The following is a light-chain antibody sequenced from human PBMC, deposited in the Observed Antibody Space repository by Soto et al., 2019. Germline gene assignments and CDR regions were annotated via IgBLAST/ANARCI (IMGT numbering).Light chain of an antibody. J-gene: IGLJ2*01. V-gene: IGLV2-23*01. CDR2: EGS. Sequence: QSALTQPASVSGSPGQSITISCTGTSSDVRSYNLVSWYQQHPGKAPKLMIYEGSKRPSGVSNRFSGSKSGNTASLTISGFQAEDEADYYCCSYAGSSTLVFGGGTKVTVL. CDR1: SSDVRSYNL. CDR3: CSYAGSSTLV.